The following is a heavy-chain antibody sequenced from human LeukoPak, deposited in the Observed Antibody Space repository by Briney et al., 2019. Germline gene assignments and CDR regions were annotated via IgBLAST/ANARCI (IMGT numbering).Heavy chain of an antibody. D-gene: IGHD4-11*01. CDR1: GFTFSSYG. Sequence: RGSLRLSCAASGFTFSSYGMHWVRQAPGKGLEWVAFIRYDGSNKYYADSVKGRFTISRDKSKNTLYLQMNSLRAEDTAVYYCAKARSHYGSYAVGVLGYWGQGALVTVAS. J-gene: IGHJ4*02. V-gene: IGHV3-30*02. CDR2: IRYDGSNK. CDR3: AKARSHYGSYAVGVLGY.